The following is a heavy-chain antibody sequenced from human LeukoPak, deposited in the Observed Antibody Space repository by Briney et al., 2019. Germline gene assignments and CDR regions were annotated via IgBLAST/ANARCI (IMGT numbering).Heavy chain of an antibody. CDR2: IYWSGRT. V-gene: IGHV4-59*01. CDR3: ARGWLEQLFDS. CDR1: GGSISSYY. Sequence: SETLSLTCTVSGGSISSYYWSWIRQPPGKGLEWIGYIYWSGRTHYNPSLKSRVTISVDTSKNEFSLNLNSVTAADTAVYYCARGWLEQLFDSWGQGTLVTVSS. J-gene: IGHJ4*02. D-gene: IGHD5-24*01.